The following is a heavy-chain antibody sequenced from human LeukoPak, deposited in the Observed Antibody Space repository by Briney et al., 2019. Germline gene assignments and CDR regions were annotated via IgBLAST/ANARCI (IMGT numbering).Heavy chain of an antibody. CDR2: IYPGDSDT. Sequence: GESLKISCKGSGYSFTSYWIGWVRQMPGKGLEWMGIIYPGDSDTRYSPSFQGQVTISADKSISTAYLQWSSLKASDTAMYYCARHGPIAAAGTWWFDPWGQGTLVTVSS. CDR3: ARHGPIAAAGTWWFDP. CDR1: GYSFTSYW. D-gene: IGHD6-13*01. V-gene: IGHV5-51*01. J-gene: IGHJ5*02.